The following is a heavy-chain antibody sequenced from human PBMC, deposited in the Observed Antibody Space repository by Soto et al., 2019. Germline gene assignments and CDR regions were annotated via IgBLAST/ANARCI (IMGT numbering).Heavy chain of an antibody. CDR3: AKYNSSWSYPYYFDY. D-gene: IGHD6-13*01. Sequence: GGSLRLSCAASGFTFSSYAMSWVRQAPGKGLEWVSAISGSGGSTYYADSVKGRFTISRDNSKNTLYLQMNSLRAEDTAVYYCAKYNSSWSYPYYFDYWGQGTLVTVSS. V-gene: IGHV3-23*01. CDR1: GFTFSSYA. J-gene: IGHJ4*02. CDR2: ISGSGGST.